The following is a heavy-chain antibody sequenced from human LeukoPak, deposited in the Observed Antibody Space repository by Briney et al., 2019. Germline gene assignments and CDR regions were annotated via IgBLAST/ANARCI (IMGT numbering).Heavy chain of an antibody. D-gene: IGHD2-15*01. V-gene: IGHV3-74*01. J-gene: IGHJ2*01. Sequence: QPGGSLRLSCAASGFTFGSYWMHWVRQAPGKGLVWVSRINSDGSSTSYADSVKGRFTISRDNSKNTLYLQMNSLRAEDTAVYYCAKDRASSGSWYFDLWGRGTLVTVSS. CDR3: AKDRASSGSWYFDL. CDR2: INSDGSST. CDR1: GFTFGSYW.